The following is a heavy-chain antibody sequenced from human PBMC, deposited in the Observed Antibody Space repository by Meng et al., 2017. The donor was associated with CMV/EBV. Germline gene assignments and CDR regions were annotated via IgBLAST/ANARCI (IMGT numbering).Heavy chain of an antibody. D-gene: IGHD2-21*01. CDR2: ISVYNGHT. CDR1: GYTFTGYG. Sequence: VQLVESGVEGTKPGAAVKVSCNASGYTFTGYGISGVRQAPGQGLEWMGWISVYNGHTNFAQNLQGRVTMTTDTSTSTAYVELGSLRSDDTAIYYCARGVPLGIIYSFDYWGQGTLVTVSS. J-gene: IGHJ4*01. CDR3: ARGVPLGIIYSFDY. V-gene: IGHV1-18*01.